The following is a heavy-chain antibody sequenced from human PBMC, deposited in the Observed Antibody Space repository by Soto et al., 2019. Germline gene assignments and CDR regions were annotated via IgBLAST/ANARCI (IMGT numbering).Heavy chain of an antibody. Sequence: SGPTLVNPTQTLTLTCTFSGFSLSTIGMCVSWSRQPPGKALELLALIDWDDDKYYSTYLKTRLNISKDTSKNQVVLTMTNMDPVDTATYYCASYSGSWTNDAFDICGQGTMVTVS. J-gene: IGHJ3*02. CDR2: IDWDDDK. D-gene: IGHD6-13*01. CDR1: GFSLSTIGMC. V-gene: IGHV2-70*01. CDR3: ASYSGSWTNDAFDI.